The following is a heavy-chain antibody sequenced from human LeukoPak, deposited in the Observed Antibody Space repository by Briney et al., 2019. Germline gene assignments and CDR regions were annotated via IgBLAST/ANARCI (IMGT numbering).Heavy chain of an antibody. D-gene: IGHD1-1*01. Sequence: ASVKVSCKASGGTFSSYAISWVRQAPGQGLEWMGWINPNSGGTNYAQKFQGRVTMTTDTSTSTAYMELRSLRSDDTAVYYCARGGYAYSYRHFDYWGQGTLVTVSS. J-gene: IGHJ4*02. CDR3: ARGGYAYSYRHFDY. CDR1: GGTFSSYA. V-gene: IGHV1-18*01. CDR2: INPNSGGT.